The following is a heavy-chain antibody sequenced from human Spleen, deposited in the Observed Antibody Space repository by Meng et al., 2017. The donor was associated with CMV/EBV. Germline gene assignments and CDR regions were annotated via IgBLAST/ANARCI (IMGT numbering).Heavy chain of an antibody. CDR1: GFAFSRYD. V-gene: IGHV3-9*01. CDR2: ISWNRGGI. CDR3: AKDIGNYFASGTSTHNYYGMDV. D-gene: IGHD3-10*01. J-gene: IGHJ6*02. Sequence: SLKISCAASGFAFSRYDMNWVRQAPGKGLEWVSGISWNRGGIGYADSVKGRFTISRDNDNNSLYLQMNNLRAEDTALYYCAKDIGNYFASGTSTHNYYGMDVWGQGTTVTVSS.